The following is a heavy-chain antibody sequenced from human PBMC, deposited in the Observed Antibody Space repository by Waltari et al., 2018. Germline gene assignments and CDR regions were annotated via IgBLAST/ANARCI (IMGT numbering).Heavy chain of an antibody. CDR2: INHSGRT. Sequence: QVQLQQWGAGLLKPSETLSLTCVVPVGSFRGYYWSWPRQPPGKGLEWIGEINHSGRTNYNPSLKSRVTISIDTSKIQFSLKLRSVTVADTAVYYCARANTIFGVIRTWYYMDVWGKGTPVTVSS. J-gene: IGHJ6*03. D-gene: IGHD3-3*01. V-gene: IGHV4-34*01. CDR1: VGSFRGYY. CDR3: ARANTIFGVIRTWYYMDV.